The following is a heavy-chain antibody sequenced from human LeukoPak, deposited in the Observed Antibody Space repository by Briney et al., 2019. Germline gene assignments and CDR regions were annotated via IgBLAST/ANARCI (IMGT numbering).Heavy chain of an antibody. V-gene: IGHV3-23*01. J-gene: IGHJ4*02. CDR3: AKSYSSSWYMTFDY. D-gene: IGHD6-13*01. Sequence: GGSLRLSCAASGFTFSTYAMSWVRQAPGKGLEWVSSISGSAYRTYYADSVKGRFTISWDNSKNTLYLQMNSLRAEDTAVYYCAKSYSSSWYMTFDYWGQGTLVTVSS. CDR1: GFTFSTYA. CDR2: ISGSAYRT.